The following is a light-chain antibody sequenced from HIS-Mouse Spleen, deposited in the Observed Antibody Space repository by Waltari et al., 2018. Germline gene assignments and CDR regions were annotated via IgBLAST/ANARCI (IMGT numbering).Light chain of an antibody. CDR2: AAS. J-gene: IGKJ1*01. CDR1: QGISSY. V-gene: IGKV1-9*01. Sequence: DIQLTQSPSFLSASVGDRVTTTSRASQGISSYLAWYQEKPGKAPKPLIYAASTLQSGVPSRFSGSGSGTEFTLTISSLQPEDFATYYCQQLNSYPPTFGQGTKVEIK. CDR3: QQLNSYPPT.